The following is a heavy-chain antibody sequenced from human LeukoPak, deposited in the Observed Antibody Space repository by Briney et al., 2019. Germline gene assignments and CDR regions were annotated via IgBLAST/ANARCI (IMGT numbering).Heavy chain of an antibody. CDR1: GFTVSSNY. Sequence: GGSLRLSCAASGFTVSSNYMSWVRQAPGKGLEWVGRIKSKTDGGTTDYAAPVKGRFTISRDDSENTLFLQMINLKTEDTAIYYCTTVHYDFWSGQYYFDYWGQGTLVTVSS. J-gene: IGHJ4*02. D-gene: IGHD3-3*01. CDR3: TTVHYDFWSGQYYFDY. CDR2: IKSKTDGGTT. V-gene: IGHV3-15*01.